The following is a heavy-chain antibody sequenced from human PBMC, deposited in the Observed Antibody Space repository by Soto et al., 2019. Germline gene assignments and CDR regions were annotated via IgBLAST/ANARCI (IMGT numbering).Heavy chain of an antibody. CDR1: GGSFSGYY. CDR3: ARDKITGLFDY. J-gene: IGHJ4*02. V-gene: IGHV4-34*01. D-gene: IGHD2-8*02. Sequence: QVQLQQWGAGLLKPSETLSLTCAVYGGSFSGYYWTWIRQPPGTGLEWIGEINHSGSTNYNPSLKAPVTISVATSKIPSSVKLTSVTAAAPAVYYCARDKITGLFDYWGQGTLVTVSS. CDR2: INHSGST.